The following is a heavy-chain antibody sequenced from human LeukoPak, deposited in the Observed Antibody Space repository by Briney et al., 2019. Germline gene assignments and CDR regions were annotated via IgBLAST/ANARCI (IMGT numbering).Heavy chain of an antibody. CDR1: GYTFTDNY. CDR2: VNPDSGGI. CDR3: ARAQNYHDRSGYSDDTFDV. Sequence: ASVKVSCKASGYTFTDNYIHWVRQAPGQGLEWMGRVNPDSGGINYAQKFQGRVTMTRDTPINTAFVELRRLRSDDTATYYCARAQNYHDRSGYSDDTFDVWGHGTMITVS. J-gene: IGHJ3*01. D-gene: IGHD3-22*01. V-gene: IGHV1-2*06.